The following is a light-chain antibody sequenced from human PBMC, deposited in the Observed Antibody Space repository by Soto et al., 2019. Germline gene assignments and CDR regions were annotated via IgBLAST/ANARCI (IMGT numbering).Light chain of an antibody. CDR3: QQLNSFPIT. CDR2: TAS. CDR1: QGISGY. Sequence: DIQLTQSPSFLSASVGDRVTITCRTSQGISGYLAWYQQKPGKAPKLLIYTASILQTGVPTRFGGSGSGTEFTLTISSLKPDDFATYYCQQLNSFPITFGQGTRLEIK. J-gene: IGKJ5*01. V-gene: IGKV1-9*01.